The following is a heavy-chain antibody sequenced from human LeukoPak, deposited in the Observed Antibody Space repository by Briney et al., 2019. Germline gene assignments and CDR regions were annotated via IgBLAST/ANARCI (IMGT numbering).Heavy chain of an antibody. CDR3: ARIYHYYDSSGYPFFFDY. V-gene: IGHV3-7*01. D-gene: IGHD3-22*01. Sequence: GGSLRLSCAASGFTVSSNYMSWVRQAPGKGLEWVANIKQDGSEKDYVDSVKGRFTISRDNAKNSLYLQMNSLRAEDTAVYYCARIYHYYDSSGYPFFFDYWGQGTLVTVSS. CDR1: GFTVSSNY. CDR2: IKQDGSEK. J-gene: IGHJ4*02.